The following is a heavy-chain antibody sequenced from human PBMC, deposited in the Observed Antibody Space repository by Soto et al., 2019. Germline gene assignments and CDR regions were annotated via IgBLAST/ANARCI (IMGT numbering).Heavy chain of an antibody. D-gene: IGHD4-17*01. J-gene: IGHJ4*02. CDR3: ARGHDYGGNGNFDY. CDR2: IYYSGST. CDR1: GGSISSYY. Sequence: NPSETLSLTCTVSGGSISSYYWSWIRQPPGKGLEWIGYIYYSGSTNYNPSLKSRVTISVDTSKNQFSLKLSSVTAADTAVYYCARGHDYGGNGNFDYWGQGTLVTVSS. V-gene: IGHV4-59*01.